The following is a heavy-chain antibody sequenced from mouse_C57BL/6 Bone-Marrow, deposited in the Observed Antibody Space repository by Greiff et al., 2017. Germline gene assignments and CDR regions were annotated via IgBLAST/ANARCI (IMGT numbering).Heavy chain of an antibody. V-gene: IGHV14-4*01. J-gene: IGHJ2*01. CDR1: GFNIKDDY. CDR2: IDPDIGDT. D-gene: IGHD2-3*01. CDR3: SSFDGNYFDF. Sequence: EVKVEESGAELVRPGASVKLSCTASGFNIKDDYIHWVKQRPEQGLEWFGWIDPDIGDTEYASKFLGKATITSDTSSNTAYLQLSSLTSEDTAVYYCSSFDGNYFDFWGQGTPLTVAS.